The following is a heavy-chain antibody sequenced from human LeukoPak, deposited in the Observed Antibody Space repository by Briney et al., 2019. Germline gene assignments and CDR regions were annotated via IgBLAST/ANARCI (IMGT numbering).Heavy chain of an antibody. V-gene: IGHV1-69*04. D-gene: IGHD2-2*01. CDR1: GGTFSSYA. CDR2: IIPILGIA. J-gene: IGHJ3*02. Sequence: SVKVSCKASGGTFSSYAISWVRQAPGQGLEWMGRIIPILGIANYAQKFQGRDTITADKSTSTAYMELSSLRSEDTAVYYCARDHGEYCSSTSCPALDIWGQGTMVTVSS. CDR3: ARDHGEYCSSTSCPALDI.